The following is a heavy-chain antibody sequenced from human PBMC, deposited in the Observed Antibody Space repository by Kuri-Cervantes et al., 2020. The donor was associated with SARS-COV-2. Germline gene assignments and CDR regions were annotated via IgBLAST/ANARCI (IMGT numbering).Heavy chain of an antibody. Sequence: GESLKISCAASGFTFSNAWMSWVRQAPGKGLEWVGRIKSKTDGGTTDYAAPVKGRFTISRDDSKNTLYLQMNSLRAEDTAMYYCARGGSRPNDYYYYGMDVWGQGTTVTVSS. V-gene: IGHV3-15*01. J-gene: IGHJ6*02. D-gene: IGHD1-1*01. CDR3: ARGGSRPNDYYYYGMDV. CDR1: GFTFSNAW. CDR2: IKSKTDGGTT.